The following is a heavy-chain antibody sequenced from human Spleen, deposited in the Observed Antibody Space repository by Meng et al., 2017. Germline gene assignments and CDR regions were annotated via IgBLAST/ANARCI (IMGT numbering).Heavy chain of an antibody. J-gene: IGHJ2*01. CDR3: ASTIDYGDYVAYLGPYFDL. CDR1: GASIATTNW. V-gene: IGHV4-4*02. Sequence: QGRPQESGPGLVGPSGTLSLPCAFSGASIATTNWWGWVRQPPGKGLEWIGEIHLGGRPNYSPSLKSRVTISVDTSQNNLSLKLSSVTAADTAVYYCASTIDYGDYVAYLGPYFDLWGRGTLVTVSS. CDR2: IHLGGRP. D-gene: IGHD4-17*01.